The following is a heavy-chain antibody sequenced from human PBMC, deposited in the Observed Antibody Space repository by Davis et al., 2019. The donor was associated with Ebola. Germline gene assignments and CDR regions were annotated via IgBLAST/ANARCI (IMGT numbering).Heavy chain of an antibody. J-gene: IGHJ5*02. Sequence: ETPSLTRTVSGYSISSGYYWGWIRHPPGKGLEWIGSIYHSGSTNYNPSLKSRVTISVDTSKNQFSLKLRSVTAADTAVYYCARQGWSGYSLRHWLDPWGRGTLVTVSS. CDR1: GYSISSGYY. V-gene: IGHV4-38-2*02. D-gene: IGHD3-3*01. CDR2: IYHSGST. CDR3: ARQGWSGYSLRHWLDP.